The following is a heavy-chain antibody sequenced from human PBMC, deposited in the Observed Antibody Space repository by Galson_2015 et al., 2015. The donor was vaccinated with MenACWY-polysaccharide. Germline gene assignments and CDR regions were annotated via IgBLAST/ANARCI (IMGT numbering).Heavy chain of an antibody. CDR3: ARVGYYDSSGYSLNAFDI. D-gene: IGHD3-22*01. CDR1: GYTFISYD. V-gene: IGHV1-8*01. Sequence: GYTFISYDFNWVRQATGQGLEWMGWMNPNSGNTGYAQKFQGRVTMTRNTSISTAYMELSSLRSEDTAVYYCARVGYYDSSGYSLNAFDIWGQGTMVTVSS. CDR2: MNPNSGNT. J-gene: IGHJ3*02.